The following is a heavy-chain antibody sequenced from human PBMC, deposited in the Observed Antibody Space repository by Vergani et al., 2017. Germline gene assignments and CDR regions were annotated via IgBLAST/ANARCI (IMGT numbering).Heavy chain of an antibody. D-gene: IGHD1-14*01. CDR2: TWYDGNNK. CDR1: GITFNQYG. CDR3: ARQLRLLYNRFDP. J-gene: IGHJ5*02. Sequence: QVQLVASGGGVVQPGRSLRLSCAASGITFNQYGMHWVRQAPGKGLEWVAVTWYDGNNKQYADAVKGRFTISRDNSKSTMYLQMNSLRDEDTGVYYCARQLRLLYNRFDPWVQGTLVTVSS. V-gene: IGHV3-33*01.